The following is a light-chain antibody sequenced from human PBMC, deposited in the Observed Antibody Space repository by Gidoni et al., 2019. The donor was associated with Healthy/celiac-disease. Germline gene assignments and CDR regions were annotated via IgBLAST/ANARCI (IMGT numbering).Light chain of an antibody. CDR3: QQFDTYSWT. CDR1: HDIRSW. CDR2: DGS. Sequence: DIQVTQSPSPLSSSVGDRVDITCRAHHDIRSWLAWYQQKPGKAPKLLIYDGSTLESGAPSRFSGSGSGTEFTLTISSLEPDDFATYYCQQFDTYSWTFGQGTKVEVK. J-gene: IGKJ1*01. V-gene: IGKV1-5*01.